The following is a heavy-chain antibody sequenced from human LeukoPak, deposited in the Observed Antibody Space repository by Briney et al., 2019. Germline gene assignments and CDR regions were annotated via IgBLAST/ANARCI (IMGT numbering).Heavy chain of an antibody. Sequence: ASVKVSCKASGYTFTSYDINWVRQATGQGLEWMGWMSPDSGYTGYAQTFQGRVTLTRNISVSTAFMELSSLRSEDTAVYYCEIYTGYDSFWGQGTLVTVSS. CDR3: EIYTGYDSF. J-gene: IGHJ4*02. D-gene: IGHD5-12*01. CDR2: MSPDSGYT. CDR1: GYTFTSYD. V-gene: IGHV1-8*01.